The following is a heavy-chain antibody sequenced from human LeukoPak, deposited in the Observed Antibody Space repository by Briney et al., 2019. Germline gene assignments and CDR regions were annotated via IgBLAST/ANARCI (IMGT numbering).Heavy chain of an antibody. CDR3: ARQASWGLCYFDY. CDR2: IIPLFGTA. V-gene: IGHV1-69*13. Sequence: SLTVSCKASGGTFTSSAISWVRQAPGQGLEWMGGIIPLFGTANYAQKFQGRVTTTADESTSTAYMELSSLRSEDTAVYYCARQASWGLCYFDYWGQGTLVTVSS. CDR1: GGTFTSSA. J-gene: IGHJ4*02. D-gene: IGHD7-27*01.